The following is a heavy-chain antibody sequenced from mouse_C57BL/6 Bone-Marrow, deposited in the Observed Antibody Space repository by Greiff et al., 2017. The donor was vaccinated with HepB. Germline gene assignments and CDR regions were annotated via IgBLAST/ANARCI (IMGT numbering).Heavy chain of an antibody. Sequence: QVQLKQSGAELARPGASVMLSCKASGYTFTSYGISWVKQRTGQGLEWIGEIYPRSGNTYYNEKFKGKATLTADKSSSTAYMELRSLTSEDSAVYCCARDTDYYGSFAYWGQGTLVTVSA. CDR2: IYPRSGNT. D-gene: IGHD1-1*01. CDR3: ARDTDYYGSFAY. V-gene: IGHV1-81*01. CDR1: GYTFTSYG. J-gene: IGHJ3*01.